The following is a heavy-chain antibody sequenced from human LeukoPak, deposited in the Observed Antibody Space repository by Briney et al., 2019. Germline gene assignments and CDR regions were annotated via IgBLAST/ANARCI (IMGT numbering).Heavy chain of an antibody. D-gene: IGHD6-19*01. V-gene: IGHV3-30*04. J-gene: IGHJ4*02. Sequence: GGSLRLSCAASGFTFSSYAMHWVRQAPGKGLEWVAVISYDGSNKYYADSVKGRFTISRDNSKNTLYLQMNSLRAEDTAVYYCARDSIAVAGYSFDCWGQGTLVTVSS. CDR2: ISYDGSNK. CDR3: ARDSIAVAGYSFDC. CDR1: GFTFSSYA.